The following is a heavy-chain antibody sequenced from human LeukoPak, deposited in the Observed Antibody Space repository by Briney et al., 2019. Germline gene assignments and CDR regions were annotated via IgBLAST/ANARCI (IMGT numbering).Heavy chain of an antibody. Sequence: PGGSLRLSCAASGFTFSSYSMNWVRQAPGKGLEWVSSISSSSSYIYYADSVKGRFTISRDNAKNSLYLQMNSLRAEDTAVYYCARDRRGGAAAGPPRDWFDPWGQGTLVTVSS. J-gene: IGHJ5*02. V-gene: IGHV3-21*01. CDR2: ISSSSSYI. CDR3: ARDRRGGAAAGPPRDWFDP. D-gene: IGHD6-13*01. CDR1: GFTFSSYS.